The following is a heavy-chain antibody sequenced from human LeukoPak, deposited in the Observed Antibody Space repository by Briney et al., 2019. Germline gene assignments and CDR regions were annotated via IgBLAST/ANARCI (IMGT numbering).Heavy chain of an antibody. V-gene: IGHV4-59*08. CDR1: GGSISSYY. J-gene: IGHJ4*02. CDR3: ARHYDTSGFWYYFDF. CDR2: IYYSGST. Sequence: SETLSLTCTVSGGSISSYYWSWIRQPPGKGPEWIGYIYYSGSTNSNPSLKSRVTISVDTSKNQFSLKPSSVTAADTAVYYCARHYDTSGFWYYFDFWGQGTLVTVSS. D-gene: IGHD3-22*01.